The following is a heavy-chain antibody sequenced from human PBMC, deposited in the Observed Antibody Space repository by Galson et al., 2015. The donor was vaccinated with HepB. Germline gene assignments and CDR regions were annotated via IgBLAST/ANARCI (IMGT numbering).Heavy chain of an antibody. V-gene: IGHV1-69*13. CDR3: AAQAYYYDSSGYYHRPYFDY. CDR2: IIPIFGTA. Sequence: SVKVSCKASGGTFSSYAISWVRQAPGQGLEWMGGIIPIFGTANYAQKFQGRVMITADESTSTAYMELSSLRSEDTAVYYCAAQAYYYDSSGYYHRPYFDYWGQGTLVTVSS. J-gene: IGHJ4*02. CDR1: GGTFSSYA. D-gene: IGHD3-22*01.